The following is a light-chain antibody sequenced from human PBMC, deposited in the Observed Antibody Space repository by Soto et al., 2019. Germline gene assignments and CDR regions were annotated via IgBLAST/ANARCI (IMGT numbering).Light chain of an antibody. J-gene: IGLJ1*01. CDR3: SSYTSSSTLV. CDR1: SSDVGSYNY. V-gene: IGLV2-14*01. Sequence: QSALTQPASVSGSPGQSITISCTGTSSDVGSYNYVSWYQQHPGKAPQLMIFDVTNRPSGVSNRFSGSKSGNTASLTISGLQAEDEADYHCSSYTSSSTLVFGTGTKLTVL. CDR2: DVT.